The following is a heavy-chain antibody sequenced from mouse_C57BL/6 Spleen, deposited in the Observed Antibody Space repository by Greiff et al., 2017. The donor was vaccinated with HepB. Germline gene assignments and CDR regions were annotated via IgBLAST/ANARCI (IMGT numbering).Heavy chain of an antibody. V-gene: IGHV1-9*01. D-gene: IGHD2-1*01. CDR2: ILPGSGST. CDR3: ARGGYYGNYDYFDY. J-gene: IGHJ2*01. Sequence: VKVVESGAELMKPGASVKLSCKATGYTFTGYWIEWVKQRPGHGLEWIGEILPGSGSTNYNEKFKGKATFTADTSSNTAYMQLSSLTTEDSAIYYCARGGYYGNYDYFDYWGQGTTLTVSS. CDR1: GYTFTGYW.